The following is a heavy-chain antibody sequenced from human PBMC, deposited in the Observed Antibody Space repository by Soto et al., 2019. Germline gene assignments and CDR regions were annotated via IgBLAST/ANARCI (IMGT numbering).Heavy chain of an antibody. J-gene: IGHJ6*02. V-gene: IGHV1-46*01. Sequence: QVQLVQSGAEVQKPGASVKVSCKASGYTLTTFFMHWVRQAPGQGLEWMGVINPGYPAGRSTTYARKFQGRAIMTTATSTSTVYMELSRLRSDDTGVNYCAREAIVSGATTGMDVWGQGTTVTVSS. CDR1: GYTLTTFF. CDR2: INPGYPAGRST. CDR3: AREAIVSGATTGMDV. D-gene: IGHD1-26*01.